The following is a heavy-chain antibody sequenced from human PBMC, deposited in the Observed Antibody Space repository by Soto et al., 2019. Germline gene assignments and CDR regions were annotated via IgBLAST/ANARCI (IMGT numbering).Heavy chain of an antibody. D-gene: IGHD6-19*01. J-gene: IGHJ3*02. Sequence: QVQLVQSGAEVKLPGASVKVSCTASGYTFTTYGIHWVRQAPGQRPEWMGWINGGDGSTKYSEKFQGRVTITGDTSANTVYMEVTSLRSEDTAVYYCSRESTHSGGWYSHHGFDTWGQGTVVAVSS. V-gene: IGHV1-3*01. CDR2: INGGDGST. CDR3: SRESTHSGGWYSHHGFDT. CDR1: GYTFTTYG.